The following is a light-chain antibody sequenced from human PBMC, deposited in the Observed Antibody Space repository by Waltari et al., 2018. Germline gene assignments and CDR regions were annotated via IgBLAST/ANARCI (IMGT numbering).Light chain of an antibody. V-gene: IGKV3-15*01. CDR2: GTS. CDR3: QQYNNWPPIT. J-gene: IGKJ5*01. CDR1: RSVSAN. Sequence: ETVMTQSPATLSVSPGGSATLSCRASRSVSANLAWYQQKPGQPPRLLIYGTSTRAAGVPARFSGSWSETEFTLTISSLQSGDSAVYICQQYNNWPPITFGQGTRLEIK.